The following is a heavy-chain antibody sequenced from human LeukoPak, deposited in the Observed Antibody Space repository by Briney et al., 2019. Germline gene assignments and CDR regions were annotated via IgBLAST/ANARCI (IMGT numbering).Heavy chain of an antibody. CDR2: MNPNSGNT. CDR1: GYTFTSYD. V-gene: IGHV1-8*03. J-gene: IGHJ6*03. Sequence: GASVKVSFKASGYTFTSYDINWVRQAPGQGLEWMGWMNPNSGNTGYAQKFQGRVTITRNTSISTAYMELSSLRSEDTAVYYCAREFTMVRGHGRDYYYYYMDVWGKGTTVTVSS. D-gene: IGHD3-10*01. CDR3: AREFTMVRGHGRDYYYYYMDV.